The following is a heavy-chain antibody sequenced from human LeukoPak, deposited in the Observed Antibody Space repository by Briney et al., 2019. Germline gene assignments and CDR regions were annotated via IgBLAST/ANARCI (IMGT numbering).Heavy chain of an antibody. CDR3: ARDRIAVAGIPFDY. CDR2: IYSGGST. Sequence: GGSLRLSCAASGFTVSSNYMSWVRQAPGKVLEWDSVIYSGGSTYYADSVKGRFTISRDNSRNTLYLQMNSLRAEDTAVYYCARDRIAVAGIPFDYWGQGTLVTVSS. D-gene: IGHD6-19*01. V-gene: IGHV3-53*01. J-gene: IGHJ4*02. CDR1: GFTVSSNY.